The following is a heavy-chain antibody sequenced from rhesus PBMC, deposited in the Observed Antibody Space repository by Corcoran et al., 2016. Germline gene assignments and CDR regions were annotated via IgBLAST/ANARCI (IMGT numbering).Heavy chain of an antibody. CDR3: ERDNWGFDY. V-gene: IGHV1-138*01. J-gene: IGHJ4*01. Sequence: QVQLVQSGPDGKEPGSSMKVSCRASGSTFIDYYIHWVRQATGQKSEWRGERKQKTVVKNDAERFQGRGNVTKDTSTSTAEMELNSLKADDTAGYYWERDNWGFDYWGQGVLVTVSS. CDR2: RKQKTVVK. D-gene: IGHD7-45*01. CDR1: GSTFIDYY.